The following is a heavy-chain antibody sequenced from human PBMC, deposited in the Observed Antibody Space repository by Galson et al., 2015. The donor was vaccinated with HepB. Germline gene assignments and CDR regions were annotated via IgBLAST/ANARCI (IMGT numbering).Heavy chain of an antibody. V-gene: IGHV3-30*04. CDR1: GFTFSSYA. J-gene: IGHJ4*02. CDR3: ARGRPPGH. D-gene: IGHD7-27*01. CDR2: ISYDGSNK. Sequence: SLRLSCAASGFTFSSYAMHWVRQAPGKGLEWVAVISYDGSNKYYADSVKGRFTISRDNSKNTLYLQMNSLRAEDTAVYYCARGRPPGHWGQGTLVTVSS.